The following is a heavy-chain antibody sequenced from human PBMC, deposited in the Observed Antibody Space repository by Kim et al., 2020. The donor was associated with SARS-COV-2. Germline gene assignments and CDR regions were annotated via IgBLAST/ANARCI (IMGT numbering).Heavy chain of an antibody. D-gene: IGHD5-12*01. CDR1: GFSFSDFY. V-gene: IGHV3-11*01. CDR3: ARDPRLGGGFDDYLSYY. J-gene: IGHJ6*03. Sequence: GGSLRLSCAGSGFSFSDFYINWIRQAPGKGLEWVSYISATGRAAYYADSVKGRFTITRDKANNSVHLQMNNLRAEDTAAYFCARDPRLGGGFDDYLSYY. CDR2: ISATGRAA.